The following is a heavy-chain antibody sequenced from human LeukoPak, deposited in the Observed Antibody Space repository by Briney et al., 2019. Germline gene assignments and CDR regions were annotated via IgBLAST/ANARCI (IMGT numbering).Heavy chain of an antibody. D-gene: IGHD1-14*01. CDR3: TRYNNDHFDY. J-gene: IGHJ4*02. CDR2: ITYDGSRA. CDR1: GFTFGGYG. Sequence: PGRSLRLSCAGSGFTFGGYGMHWVRQTPGKGLEWVAVITYDGSRAFYADSVQGRFTLSRDNSKNTMSVQMDDLRAEDPAVYYCTRYNNDHFDYWGQGTLVTVSS. V-gene: IGHV3-33*01.